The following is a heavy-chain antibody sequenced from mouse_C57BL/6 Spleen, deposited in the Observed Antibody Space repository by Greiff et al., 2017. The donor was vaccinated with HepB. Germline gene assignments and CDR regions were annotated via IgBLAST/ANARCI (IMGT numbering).Heavy chain of an antibody. D-gene: IGHD2-3*01. CDR1: GFTFTDYY. V-gene: IGHV7-3*01. Sequence: EVMLVESGGGLVQPGGSLSLSCAASGFTFTDYYMSWVRQPPGKALEWLGFIRNKANGYTTEYSASVKGRFTISRDNSQSILYLQMNALRAEDSATYYCASDGYDAMDYWGQGTSVTVSS. CDR2: IRNKANGYTT. CDR3: ASDGYDAMDY. J-gene: IGHJ4*01.